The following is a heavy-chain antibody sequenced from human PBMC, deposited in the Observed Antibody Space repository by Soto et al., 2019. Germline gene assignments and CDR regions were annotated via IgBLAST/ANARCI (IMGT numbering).Heavy chain of an antibody. D-gene: IGHD3-10*01. Sequence: QVQLQESGPGLVKPSQTLSLTCTVSGGSISSGGYYWSWIRQPPGKGLEWIGYIYYSGSTYYNPSLKSRVTIAVDTSKNQFSLKLSTVTAADTAVYYCAQGRWRPGGFFEYWGQGTLVTGSS. CDR2: IYYSGST. CDR3: AQGRWRPGGFFEY. J-gene: IGHJ4*02. CDR1: GGSISSGGYY. V-gene: IGHV4-31*03.